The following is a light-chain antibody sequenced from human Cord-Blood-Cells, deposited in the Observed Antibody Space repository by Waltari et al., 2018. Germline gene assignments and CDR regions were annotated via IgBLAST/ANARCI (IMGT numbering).Light chain of an antibody. CDR1: QSSSSY. CDR2: DAS. Sequence: EIVLTQSPATLSLSPGEIATLSCRASQSSSSYLAWYQQKPGQAPRVLLYDASNRATGIPARFSGSGSGTDFTLTSSSLEPEDFAVYYCQQRSNWPPWTFGQGTKVEIK. V-gene: IGKV3-11*01. CDR3: QQRSNWPPWT. J-gene: IGKJ1*01.